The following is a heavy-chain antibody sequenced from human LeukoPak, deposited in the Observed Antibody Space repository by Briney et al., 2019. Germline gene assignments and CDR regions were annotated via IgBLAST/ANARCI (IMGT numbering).Heavy chain of an antibody. CDR1: GFTFSSYA. V-gene: IGHV4-39*01. CDR2: IYYSGST. Sequence: GSLRLSCAASGFTFSSYAMSWVRQPPGKGLEWIGSIYYSGSTYYKPSLESRVTMSVDTSKNQFSLKMSSVTAADTAVYYCARTSGRGGVDPGTSGYINYWGHGTLVTVSS. CDR3: ARTSGRGGVDPGTSGYINY. D-gene: IGHD3-22*01. J-gene: IGHJ4*01.